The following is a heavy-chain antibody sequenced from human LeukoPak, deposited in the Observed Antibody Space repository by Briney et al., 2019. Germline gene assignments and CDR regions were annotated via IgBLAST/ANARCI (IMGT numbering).Heavy chain of an antibody. CDR2: IIPIFGTA. Sequence: SVKVSCKASGGTFSSYAISWVRQATGQGLEWMGGIIPIFGTANYAQKFQGRVTITADESTSTAYMELSSLRSEDTAVYYCARESERWLPLDYWGQGTLVTVSS. CDR3: ARESERWLPLDY. J-gene: IGHJ4*02. V-gene: IGHV1-69*13. D-gene: IGHD5-24*01. CDR1: GGTFSSYA.